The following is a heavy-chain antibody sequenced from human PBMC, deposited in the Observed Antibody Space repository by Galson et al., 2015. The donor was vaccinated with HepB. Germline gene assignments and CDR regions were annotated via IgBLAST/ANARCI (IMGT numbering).Heavy chain of an antibody. CDR3: ARVKSGYSYGYQFAFDI. J-gene: IGHJ3*02. CDR2: INPSGGST. Sequence: SVKVSCKASGYTFTSYYMHWVRQAPGQGLEWMGIINPSGGSTSYAQRFQGRVTMTRDTSTSTVYMELSSLRSEDTAVCYCARVKSGYSYGYQFAFDIWGQGTMVTVSS. D-gene: IGHD5-18*01. CDR1: GYTFTSYY. V-gene: IGHV1-46*01.